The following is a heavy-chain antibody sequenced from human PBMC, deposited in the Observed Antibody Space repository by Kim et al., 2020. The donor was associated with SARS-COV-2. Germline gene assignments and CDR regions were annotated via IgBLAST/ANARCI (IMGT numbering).Heavy chain of an antibody. CDR2: IKGDGSEK. CDR3: ARGVGWFDP. CDR1: GVTVRGYG. V-gene: IGHV3-7*04. J-gene: IGHJ5*02. Sequence: GGSLRLSCAASGVTVRGYGMSWVRQAPGKGMEWVANIKGDGSEKNYVDSVKGRFTISRDDAKNSLDLQMSSLRVEDTAVYYCARGVGWFDPWGRGTLVTVSS.